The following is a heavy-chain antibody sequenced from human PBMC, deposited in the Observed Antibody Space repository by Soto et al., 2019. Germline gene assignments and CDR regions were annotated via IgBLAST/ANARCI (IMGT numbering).Heavy chain of an antibody. CDR3: AHKGGGDRILDY. Sequence: QITLKESGPTLVKPTQTLTLTCNFSGFSLSTRGVGVGWIRQPPGKALEWLTLIYWDDAKEYSPSLRSRITTPKDPSKNHVVLTMTDMAPVDTATYYWAHKGGGDRILDYWGQGTLVTVSS. CDR2: IYWDDAK. V-gene: IGHV2-5*02. D-gene: IGHD3-16*01. CDR1: GFSLSTRGVG. J-gene: IGHJ4*02.